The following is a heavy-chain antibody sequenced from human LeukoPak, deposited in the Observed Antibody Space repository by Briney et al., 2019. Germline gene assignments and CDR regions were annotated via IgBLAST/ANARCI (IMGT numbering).Heavy chain of an antibody. CDR3: ARDSRYCSGGSCSYYYYYYMDV. D-gene: IGHD2-15*01. CDR2: ISAYNGNT. Sequence: ASVKVSCKASGYTFTSYGISWVRQAPGQGLEWMGWISAYNGNTNYAQKLQGRVTMTRDTSINTAYMEVSRLRYDDTAVYYCARDSRYCSGGSCSYYYYYYMDVWGKGTTVTVSS. V-gene: IGHV1-18*01. CDR1: GYTFTSYG. J-gene: IGHJ6*03.